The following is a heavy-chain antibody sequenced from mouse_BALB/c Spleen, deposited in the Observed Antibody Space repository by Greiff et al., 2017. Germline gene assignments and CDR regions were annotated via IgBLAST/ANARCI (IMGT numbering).Heavy chain of an antibody. CDR2: IDTSDSYT. V-gene: IGHV1-69*01. D-gene: IGHD1-2*01. CDR3: ARTGHCYGPWFAY. Sequence: QVQLQQPGAELVMPGASVKMSCKASGYTFTDYWMHWVKQRPGQGLEWIGAIDTSDSYTSYNQKFKGKATLPVDESSSTAYMQLSSLTSEDSAVYYGARTGHCYGPWFAYWGQGTLVTVSA. CDR1: GYTFTDYW. J-gene: IGHJ3*01.